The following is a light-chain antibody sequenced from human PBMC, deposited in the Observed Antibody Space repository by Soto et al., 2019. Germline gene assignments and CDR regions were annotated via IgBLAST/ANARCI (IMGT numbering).Light chain of an antibody. Sequence: EIVLTQSPATLSLSTGERATLSCRASQSVSTYLAWYQQKPGQAPRLLIFEASNKATAIPARFNGSGSRTDFTITISSPEADDFAVYYCHQRGSWPPITFGQGKRLEIK. J-gene: IGKJ5*01. CDR3: HQRGSWPPIT. V-gene: IGKV3-11*01. CDR1: QSVSTY. CDR2: EAS.